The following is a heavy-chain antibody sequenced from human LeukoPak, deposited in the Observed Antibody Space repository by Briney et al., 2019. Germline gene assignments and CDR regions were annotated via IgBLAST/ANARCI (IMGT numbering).Heavy chain of an antibody. J-gene: IGHJ6*02. Sequence: GGSLRLSCGTSGFTFSNNAMSWVRQAPGKGLEWVSVITGSGGNTYYADSVKGRFTISKDNSKNTVYLQMSSLRVDDTAVYYCAKAASSSWPSYYYGMDVWGQGTTVTVSS. CDR1: GFTFSNNA. D-gene: IGHD6-13*01. CDR3: AKAASSSWPSYYYGMDV. CDR2: ITGSGGNT. V-gene: IGHV3-23*01.